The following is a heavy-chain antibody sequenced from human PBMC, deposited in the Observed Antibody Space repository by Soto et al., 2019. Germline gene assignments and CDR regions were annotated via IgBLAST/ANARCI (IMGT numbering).Heavy chain of an antibody. CDR1: GGSFSGYY. CDR2: INHSGST. J-gene: IGHJ4*02. V-gene: IGHV4-34*01. CDR3: ARGRGIDY. Sequence: CAVYGGSFSGYYWSWIRQPPGKGLEWIGEINHSGSTNYNPSLKSRVTISVDTSKNQFSLKLSSVTAADTAVYYCARGRGIDYWGQGTLVTVSS.